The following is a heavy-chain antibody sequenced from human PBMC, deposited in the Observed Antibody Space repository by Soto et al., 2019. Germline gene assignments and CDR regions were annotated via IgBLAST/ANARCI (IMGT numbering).Heavy chain of an antibody. D-gene: IGHD3-22*01. CDR2: IYYSGST. V-gene: IGHV4-59*01. CDR1: GGSINSSD. CDR3: AREATYYYESSGYHVRAFDI. J-gene: IGHJ3*02. Sequence: PSGTLSLSSAVSGGSINSSDGSWIRQHPGKGLEWIGYIYYSGSTNYNPSLKSRVTISVDTSKNQFSLKLSSVTAADTAVYYCAREATYYYESSGYHVRAFDIWGQGTMVTVS.